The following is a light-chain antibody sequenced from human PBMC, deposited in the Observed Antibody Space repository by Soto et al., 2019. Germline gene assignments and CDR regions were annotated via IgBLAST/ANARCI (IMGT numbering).Light chain of an antibody. V-gene: IGLV2-14*01. CDR2: DVS. CDR1: SSDVGGYNY. J-gene: IGLJ2*01. Sequence: QSALTQPASVSGSPGQSITISCTGTSSDVGGYNYVPWYQQHPGKAPKLMIYDVSNRPSGGSNRFSGSKSSNTASLTICGLQAEDEADYYCSSYTRSSTLVFGGGTQLTVL. CDR3: SSYTRSSTLV.